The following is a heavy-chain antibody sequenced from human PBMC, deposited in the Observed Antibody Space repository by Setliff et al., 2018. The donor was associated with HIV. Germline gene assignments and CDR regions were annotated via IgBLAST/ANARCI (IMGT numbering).Heavy chain of an antibody. CDR3: ARAIDYSDVVYFYYMDV. J-gene: IGHJ6*03. Sequence: SETLSLTCTIFGGSIGTYYRTWIRQTPGKGLQWIGYISYSGTTDYNPSLKSRVTISLDKSKNQLSLRLTSVTAADTAVYYCARAIDYSDVVYFYYMDVWGKGITVTVSS. V-gene: IGHV4-59*01. D-gene: IGHD3-22*01. CDR1: GGSIGTYY. CDR2: ISYSGTT.